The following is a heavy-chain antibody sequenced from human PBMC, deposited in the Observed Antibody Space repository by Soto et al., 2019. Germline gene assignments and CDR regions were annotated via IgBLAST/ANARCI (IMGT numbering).Heavy chain of an antibody. J-gene: IGHJ6*02. D-gene: IGHD6-13*01. CDR1: GYTFTYRY. Sequence: ASVKVSCKASGYTFTYRYLHWVRQAPGQALEWMGWITPFNGNTNYAQKFQDRVTITRDRSMSTAYMELSSLRSEDTAMYYCATESTSSGGMDVWGQGTTVTVSS. CDR2: ITPFNGNT. V-gene: IGHV1-45*02. CDR3: ATESTSSGGMDV.